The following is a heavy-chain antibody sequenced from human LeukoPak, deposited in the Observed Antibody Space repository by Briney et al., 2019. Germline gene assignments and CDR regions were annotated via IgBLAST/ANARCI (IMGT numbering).Heavy chain of an antibody. CDR3: ARAHYSGSFGY. CDR1: GFTFSTYG. D-gene: IGHD1-26*01. Sequence: GGSLRLSCTASGFTFSTYGMSWVRQAPGKGLEWVSGINWNGGSTGYADSVKGRFTISRDNAKNSLYLQMNSLRAEDTALYYCARAHYSGSFGYWGQGTLVTVSS. J-gene: IGHJ4*02. CDR2: INWNGGST. V-gene: IGHV3-20*04.